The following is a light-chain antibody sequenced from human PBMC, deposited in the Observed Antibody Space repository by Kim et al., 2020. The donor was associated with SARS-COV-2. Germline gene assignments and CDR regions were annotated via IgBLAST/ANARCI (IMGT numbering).Light chain of an antibody. CDR1: SGNSSYA. CDR2: LNSDGSH. Sequence: ASVKLTCTLSSGNSSYAIAWHQQQPEKGHRYLMKLNSDGSHSKGDGIPDRFSGSSSGAERYLTISSLQSEDEADYYCQTWGTGIWVFGGGTQLTVL. V-gene: IGLV4-69*01. J-gene: IGLJ3*02. CDR3: QTWGTGIWV.